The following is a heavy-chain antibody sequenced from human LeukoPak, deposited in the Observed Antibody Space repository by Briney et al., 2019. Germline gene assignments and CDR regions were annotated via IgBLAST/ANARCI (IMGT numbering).Heavy chain of an antibody. D-gene: IGHD6-6*01. Sequence: SETLSLTCTVSGGSLSNYYWSWIRQPPGKGPEWMGYRYHSGSSNYNPSLKGRVTISVDTSKNQFSLKLSSVTAADTAVYYCARVDPDSSSTLEVFDYWGQGTLVTVSS. CDR1: GGSLSNYY. CDR2: RYHSGSS. CDR3: ARVDPDSSSTLEVFDY. V-gene: IGHV4-59*01. J-gene: IGHJ4*02.